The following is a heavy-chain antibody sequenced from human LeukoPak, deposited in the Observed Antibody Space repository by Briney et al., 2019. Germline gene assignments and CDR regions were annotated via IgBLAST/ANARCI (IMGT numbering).Heavy chain of an antibody. CDR3: ARDGLTGDSEGWFDP. CDR2: MTPHSGKT. CDR1: GYTFNSYD. D-gene: IGHD7-27*01. J-gene: IGHJ5*02. V-gene: IGHV1-8*01. Sequence: ASVKVSFKASGYTFNSYDINWVRQATGQGLEWMGWMTPHSGKTGYAQKFQGRVTITRNISISTAYLELSSLRSEDTAVYYCARDGLTGDSEGWFDPWGQGTLVTVSS.